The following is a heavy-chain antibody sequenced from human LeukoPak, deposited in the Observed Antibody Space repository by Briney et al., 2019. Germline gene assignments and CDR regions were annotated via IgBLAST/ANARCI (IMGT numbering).Heavy chain of an antibody. CDR3: VSHSDPLTNYSFDY. V-gene: IGHV3-53*01. Sequence: PGGPLTLSCAPSGLSVSSNYMSWVRQAPGKGLEGVSIIYSGGNTYYADSVRGRFTISRDSSKNTLSLQLSSLRADDTAVYYCVSHSDPLTNYSFDYWGQGTLVTVSS. D-gene: IGHD3-9*01. J-gene: IGHJ4*02. CDR1: GLSVSSNY. CDR2: IYSGGNT.